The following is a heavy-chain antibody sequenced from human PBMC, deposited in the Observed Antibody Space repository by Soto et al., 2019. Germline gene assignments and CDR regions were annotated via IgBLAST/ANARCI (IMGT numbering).Heavy chain of an antibody. Sequence: EVQLVESGGGLVQPGGSLRLSCAGSGFTLSDHYIDWVRQAPGKGLEWVGRSRDKAQGYCTAYAASVKGRFTTSREESKNSVYLQMNSLRAEDTAVHYCARAPDIVLIRAYFYYAMDVWGQGTTVTVSS. CDR2: SRDKAQGYCT. CDR3: ARAPDIVLIRAYFYYAMDV. CDR1: GFTLSDHY. D-gene: IGHD2-8*02. J-gene: IGHJ6*02. V-gene: IGHV3-72*01.